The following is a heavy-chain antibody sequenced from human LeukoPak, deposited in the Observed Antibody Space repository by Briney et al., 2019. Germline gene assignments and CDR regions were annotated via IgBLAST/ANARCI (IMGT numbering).Heavy chain of an antibody. CDR1: GGSFSGYY. CDR2: INHSGST. V-gene: IGHV4-34*01. J-gene: IGHJ4*02. D-gene: IGHD3-22*01. Sequence: SETLSLTCAVYGGSFSGYYWSWIRQPPGKGLEWTGEINHSGSTNYNPSLKSRVTISVDTSKNQFSLKLSSVTAADTAVYYCAREPRDSSGYSPFDYWGQGTLVTVSS. CDR3: AREPRDSSGYSPFDY.